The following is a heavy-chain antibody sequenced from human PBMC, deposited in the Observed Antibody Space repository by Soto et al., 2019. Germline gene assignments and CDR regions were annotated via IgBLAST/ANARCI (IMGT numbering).Heavy chain of an antibody. V-gene: IGHV4-30-4*01. Sequence: QVQLQESCPGLVKPSQTLSLTCTVSGGSTSSDNYWSWIRQPPGKGLEWIGHIYYSGNTDSTPSLKSRLAISIETSKNQFSLKLSSVTVADTAVYFCAREGGESSDGLYYFDSWGQGALVTVSS. CDR3: AREGGESSDGLYYFDS. J-gene: IGHJ4*02. CDR2: IYYSGNT. D-gene: IGHD3-16*01. CDR1: GGSTSSDNY.